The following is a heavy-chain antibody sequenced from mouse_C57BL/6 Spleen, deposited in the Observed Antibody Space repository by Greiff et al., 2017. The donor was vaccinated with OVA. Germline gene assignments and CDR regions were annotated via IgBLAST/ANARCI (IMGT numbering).Heavy chain of an antibody. CDR1: GYTFTDYY. D-gene: IGHD2-3*01. CDR2: INPNNGGT. Sequence: EVQLQQSGPELVKPGASVKLSCKASGYTFTDYYMNWVKQSHGKSLEWIGDINPNNGGTSYTQKFKGKATLTVDKSSSTAYMELRSLTSEDSAVYYCARSPIYDGWAWFAYWGQGTLVTVSA. V-gene: IGHV1-26*01. CDR3: ARSPIYDGWAWFAY. J-gene: IGHJ3*01.